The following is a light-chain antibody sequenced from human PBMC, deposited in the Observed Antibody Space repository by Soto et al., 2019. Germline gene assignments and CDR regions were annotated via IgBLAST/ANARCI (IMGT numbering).Light chain of an antibody. CDR2: AAS. CDR3: QKYSSVPV. CDR1: QGINNY. V-gene: IGKV1-27*01. J-gene: IGKJ3*01. Sequence: DIQLTQSPSSLSASVGDRVTITCRASQGINNYVAWYQQKPGKPPKLLIYAASTLQSGVPSRFSGSGSGTDFTLTINSLQPEDVATYSCQKYSSVPVFGPGTKVDIK.